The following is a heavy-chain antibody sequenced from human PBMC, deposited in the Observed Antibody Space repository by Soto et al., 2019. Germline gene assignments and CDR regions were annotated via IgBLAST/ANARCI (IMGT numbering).Heavy chain of an antibody. V-gene: IGHV3-74*01. Sequence: PGRSLRLSCAASGITFSTYWMHGVRQAPGKGRVGVSRSNSEGRSTDHADSVKGRFTISRATANHTLYLQMTTLTVNYTSVYYRATQSSSSSLDYWGQGTLVTVSS. D-gene: IGHD6-6*01. J-gene: IGHJ4*02. CDR3: ATQSSSSSLDY. CDR2: SNSEGRST. CDR1: GITFSTYW.